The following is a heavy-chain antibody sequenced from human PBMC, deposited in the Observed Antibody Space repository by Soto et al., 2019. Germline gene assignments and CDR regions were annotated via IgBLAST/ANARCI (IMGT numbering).Heavy chain of an antibody. CDR1: GFTFSSYA. D-gene: IGHD3-22*01. CDR2: ISYDGSNK. V-gene: IGHV3-30-3*01. Sequence: GGSLRLSCAASGFTFSSYAMHWVRQAPGKGLEWVAVISYDGSNKYYADSVKGRFTISRDNSKNTLYLQMNSLRAEDTAVYYCARVHDSSGYYWEYFDYWGQGTLVTVSS. CDR3: ARVHDSSGYYWEYFDY. J-gene: IGHJ4*02.